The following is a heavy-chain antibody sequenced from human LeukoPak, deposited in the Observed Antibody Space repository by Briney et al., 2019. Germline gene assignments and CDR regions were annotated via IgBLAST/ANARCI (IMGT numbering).Heavy chain of an antibody. V-gene: IGHV3-74*01. J-gene: IGHJ4*02. Sequence: PGGSLRLSCAASGFTFSSYWMHWVRQAPGKGLVWVSRIHSDGSSTSYADSVRGRFTISRDDAKSTLYLQMNSLRAEAAAVYYCARSGWPYYFDYWGQGTLVTVSS. CDR3: ARSGWPYYFDY. D-gene: IGHD3-22*01. CDR2: IHSDGSST. CDR1: GFTFSSYW.